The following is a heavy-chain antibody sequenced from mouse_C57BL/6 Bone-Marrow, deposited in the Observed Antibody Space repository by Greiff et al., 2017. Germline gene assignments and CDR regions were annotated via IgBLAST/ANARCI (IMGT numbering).Heavy chain of an antibody. J-gene: IGHJ1*03. Sequence: EVQRVESGGGLVKPGGSLKLSCAASGFTFSDYGMHWVRQAPEKGLEWVAYISSGSSTIYYADTVKGRFTISRDNAKNTLFLQMTSLRSEDTAMYYCARPYDYDCWYFDVWGTGTTVTVSS. CDR1: GFTFSDYG. V-gene: IGHV5-17*01. D-gene: IGHD2-4*01. CDR3: ARPYDYDCWYFDV. CDR2: ISSGSSTI.